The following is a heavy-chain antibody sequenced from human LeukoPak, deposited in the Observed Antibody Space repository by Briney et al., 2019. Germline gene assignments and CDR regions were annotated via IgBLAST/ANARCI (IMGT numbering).Heavy chain of an antibody. CDR1: GYTFTSYD. D-gene: IGHD3-22*01. CDR2: MNPNSGNT. CDR3: ARGGDDYYDSSGYYYT. J-gene: IGHJ4*02. V-gene: IGHV1-8*01. Sequence: ASVKVSCKASGYTFTSYDINWVRQATGQGLEWMGWMNPNSGNTGYAQKFQGRVTMTRNTSISTAYMELSSLRSEDTAVYYCARGGDDYYDSSGYYYTWGQGTLVTVSS.